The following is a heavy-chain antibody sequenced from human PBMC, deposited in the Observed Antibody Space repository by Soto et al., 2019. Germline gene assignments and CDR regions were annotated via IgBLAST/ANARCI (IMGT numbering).Heavy chain of an antibody. CDR3: AKGKKHSGYDWGYVDY. V-gene: IGHV3-9*01. J-gene: IGHJ4*03. CDR1: GFTFDDYA. D-gene: IGHD5-12*01. CDR2: IGWNSGSI. Sequence: DVQLVESGGGLVQPGGSLRLSCAASGFTFDDYAMHWVRQAPGKGLEWVSGIGWNSGSIGYADSVKGRFTISRDNAKNSLYLQMNSLRAEDTAFYYCAKGKKHSGYDWGYVDYWGQGTLVTVSS.